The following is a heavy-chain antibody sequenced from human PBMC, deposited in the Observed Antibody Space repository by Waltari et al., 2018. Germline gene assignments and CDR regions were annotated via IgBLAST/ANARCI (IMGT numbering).Heavy chain of an antibody. CDR3: AKDLLPTGVFDY. V-gene: IGHV3-23*01. D-gene: IGHD3-10*01. CDR1: GFSFSNYA. CDR2: GSDSGGSS. J-gene: IGHJ4*02. Sequence: EVQLLESGGGLVQPGGSLRLSCAASGFSFSNYAMSWVRQVPGKGLEWVSAGSDSGGSSYDADSVKGRFTISRDNSKNMLYLQMKYLSAEDTALYYCAKDLLPTGVFDYWGQGALVTVSS.